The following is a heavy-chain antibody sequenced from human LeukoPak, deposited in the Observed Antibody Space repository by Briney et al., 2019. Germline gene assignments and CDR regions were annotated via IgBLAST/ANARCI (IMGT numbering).Heavy chain of an antibody. V-gene: IGHV4-59*01. CDR3: ARAICSGGSCYSGPFDP. J-gene: IGHJ5*02. Sequence: SETLSLTCTVSGGSISSYYWSWIRQPPGKGLEWIGYIYYSGSTNYNPSIKSRVTISVDTSKNQFSLKLSSVTAADTAVYYSARAICSGGSCYSGPFDPWGQGTLVTVSS. CDR1: GGSISSYY. CDR2: IYYSGST. D-gene: IGHD2-15*01.